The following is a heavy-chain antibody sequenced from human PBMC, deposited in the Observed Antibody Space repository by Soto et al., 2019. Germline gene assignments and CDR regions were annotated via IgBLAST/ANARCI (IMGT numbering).Heavy chain of an antibody. V-gene: IGHV1-69*13. Sequence: GASVKVSCKASGGTFSSYAISWVRQAPGQGLEWMGGIIPIFGTANYAQKFQGRVTITADESTSTAYMELSSLRSEDTAVYYCARSAPQRGYSGYDFDYWGQGTLVTVSS. CDR3: ARSAPQRGYSGYDFDY. J-gene: IGHJ4*02. CDR2: IIPIFGTA. CDR1: GGTFSSYA. D-gene: IGHD5-12*01.